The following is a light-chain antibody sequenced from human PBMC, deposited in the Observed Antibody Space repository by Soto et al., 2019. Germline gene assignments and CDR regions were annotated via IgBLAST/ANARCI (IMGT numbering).Light chain of an antibody. CDR2: GES. V-gene: IGKV3D-15*01. CDR3: QQYNNWRRE. Sequence: EIVLTQSAGTLCLCPGERGSLXCRASQSVCTRLSASYQHKPRQAPRLLXYGESSRATCIQDRFSGSGSGTEFTLTISSRQSEDFAVYYSQQYNNWRREFGQGTKVGI. J-gene: IGKJ1*01. CDR1: QSVCTR.